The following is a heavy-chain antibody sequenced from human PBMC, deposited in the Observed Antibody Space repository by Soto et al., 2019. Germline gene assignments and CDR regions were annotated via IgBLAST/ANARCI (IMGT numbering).Heavy chain of an antibody. Sequence: QVQLVESGGGLAKPGGSLRLSCAASGFTFSDYYMTWIRQAPGSGLEWVSYISSSSGTISYANSVKGRFTISRDNAQNSLYLQMTSLRAEDTAVYYCARGTYRSKTDFHYWGQGTLVTVSS. CDR2: ISSSSGTI. J-gene: IGHJ4*02. D-gene: IGHD6-13*01. CDR1: GFTFSDYY. V-gene: IGHV3-11*01. CDR3: ARGTYRSKTDFHY.